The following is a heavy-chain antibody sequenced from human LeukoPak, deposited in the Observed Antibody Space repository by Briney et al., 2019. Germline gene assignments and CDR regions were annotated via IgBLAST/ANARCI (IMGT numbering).Heavy chain of an antibody. CDR2: IYYSGST. D-gene: IGHD3-3*01. J-gene: IGHJ4*02. CDR1: GGSISSGGYY. Sequence: SETLSLTCTVSGGSISSGGYYWSWIRQHPGKGLEWIGYIYYSGSTYYNPSLKSRVTISVDTSKNQFSLKLSSVTAADTAVYYCARFFGELSIFDYWGQGTLVTVSS. V-gene: IGHV4-31*03. CDR3: ARFFGELSIFDY.